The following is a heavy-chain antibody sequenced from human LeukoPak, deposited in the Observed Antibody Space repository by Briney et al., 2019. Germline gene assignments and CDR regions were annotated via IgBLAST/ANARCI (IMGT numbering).Heavy chain of an antibody. CDR2: IHPNTGNP. CDR1: GYTFTDYA. Sequence: GASVKVSCKASGYTFTDYAMNWVRQAPGQGLEWMGWIHPNTGNPTYAQGFTGRFVFSLDTSVSTAYLQISSLKAEDTAVYYCARYIVGANRVFDYWGQGTLVTVSS. CDR3: ARYIVGANRVFDY. J-gene: IGHJ4*02. D-gene: IGHD1-26*01. V-gene: IGHV7-4-1*02.